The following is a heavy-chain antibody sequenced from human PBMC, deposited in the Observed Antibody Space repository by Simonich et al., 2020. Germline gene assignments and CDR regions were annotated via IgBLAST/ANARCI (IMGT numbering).Heavy chain of an antibody. CDR2: INPNSGGT. CDR1: GYTFTGYY. CDR3: SRWPSIPASYGSGSYFDY. J-gene: IGHJ4*02. D-gene: IGHD3-10*01. V-gene: IGHV1-2*02. Sequence: QVQLVQSGAEVKKPGASVKVSCKASGYTFTGYYMHWVREAPGQGLEWMGWINPNSGGTNYAQKFQGRVTMTRDTSISTAYMELSRLRSDETAVYYCSRWPSIPASYGSGSYFDYWGQGTLVTVSS.